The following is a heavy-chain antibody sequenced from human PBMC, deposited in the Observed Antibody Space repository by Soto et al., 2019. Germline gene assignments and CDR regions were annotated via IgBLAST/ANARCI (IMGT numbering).Heavy chain of an antibody. J-gene: IGHJ5*02. CDR1: GGTFSSYA. D-gene: IGHD3-10*01. CDR2: IVPMFGTA. V-gene: IGHV1-69*13. Sequence: SVKVSCKAAGGTFSSYAISWVRQAPGQGLEWMGGIVPMFGTAKYAQKFQGRVTITANESTSTAYMELSSLRSEDAAVYYCAREFQSVGFGSYLFDPWGQGTLVTVSS. CDR3: AREFQSVGFGSYLFDP.